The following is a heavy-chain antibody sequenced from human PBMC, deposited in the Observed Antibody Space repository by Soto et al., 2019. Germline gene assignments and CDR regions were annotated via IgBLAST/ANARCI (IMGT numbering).Heavy chain of an antibody. V-gene: IGHV3-23*01. CDR2: ISRSGRGSA. J-gene: IGHJ4*02. D-gene: IGHD2-15*01. Sequence: HPGGSLRLSCAASGFTFNSYVMTWVRQAPGGGLEWVSSISRSGRGSAYYADSVKGRFTISRDNSKNTLYRQMNSLRVEDTAVYYCAKGGLGYCSAGTCTYDYGGQGTPVTVSS. CDR1: GFTFNSYV. CDR3: AKGGLGYCSAGTCTYDY.